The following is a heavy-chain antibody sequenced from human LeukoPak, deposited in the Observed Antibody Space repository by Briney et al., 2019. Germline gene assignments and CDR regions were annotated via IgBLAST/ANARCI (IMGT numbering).Heavy chain of an antibody. CDR1: GFIFSNAW. J-gene: IGHJ4*02. V-gene: IGHV3-15*01. CDR3: TRDQTPYY. Sequence: SGGSLRLSCATSGFIFSNAWMSWVRQAPGKGLEWVGRIKTKTDGGTADYAAPVKGRFTISRDDSKSIAYLQMNSLKTEDTAVYYCTRDQTPYYWGQGTLVTVSS. CDR2: IKTKTDGGTA.